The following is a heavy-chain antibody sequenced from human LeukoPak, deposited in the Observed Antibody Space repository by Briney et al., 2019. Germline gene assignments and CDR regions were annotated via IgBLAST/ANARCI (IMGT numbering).Heavy chain of an antibody. J-gene: IGHJ3*02. V-gene: IGHV1-3*03. CDR1: GYTFNFYA. Sequence: ASVNVSCKAPGYTFNFYAMHWVRPAPGQGLEWMGWINIGNGNTKYPREVEGRVIITRDTSARTVYMELTSLRPEDMAVYYCVRGRGASYHDVLQIWGQGTTLIVSS. D-gene: IGHD2-15*01. CDR2: INIGNGNT. CDR3: VRGRGASYHDVLQI.